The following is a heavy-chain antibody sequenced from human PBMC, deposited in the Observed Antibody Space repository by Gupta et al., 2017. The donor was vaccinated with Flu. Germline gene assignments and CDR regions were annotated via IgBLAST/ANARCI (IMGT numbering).Heavy chain of an antibody. V-gene: IGHV4-34*01. CDR2: ISLGGSA. D-gene: IGHD2-8*01. Sequence: CTGMRQSAGKGLVWIGEISLGGSANYNPSQRTRVTVWLDTSKTQFSLKLGSGTAADSGVYYWARGGANIYNCTDIRSFSWGQGTQVTVSS. J-gene: IGHJ5*02. CDR3: ARGGANIYNCTDIRSFS.